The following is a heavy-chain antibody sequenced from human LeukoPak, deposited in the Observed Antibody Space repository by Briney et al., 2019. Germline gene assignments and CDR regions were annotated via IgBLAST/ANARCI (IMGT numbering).Heavy chain of an antibody. CDR1: GFIFSHFG. J-gene: IGHJ4*02. CDR3: ARDSCLIKTCLDY. CDR2: IQSDGSRE. D-gene: IGHD3-10*01. Sequence: PGGSLRLSCATSGFIFSHFGMHWVRQAPGKGLEWVAAIQSDGSREYFADSVKGRSTIPRDKSKSTMYLQIDTLRAEDTAVYYCARDSCLIKTCLDYWGQGTLVTVSS. V-gene: IGHV3-33*01.